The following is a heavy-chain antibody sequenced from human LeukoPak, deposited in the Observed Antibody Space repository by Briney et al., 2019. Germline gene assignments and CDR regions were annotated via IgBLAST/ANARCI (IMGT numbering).Heavy chain of an antibody. CDR2: ISWNSGSI. D-gene: IGHD2-15*01. V-gene: IGHV3-9*03. Sequence: GGSLGLSCAASGFTFDDYAMHWVRQAPGKGLEWVSGISWNSGSIGYADSVKGRFTISRDNAKNSLYLQMNSLRAEDMALYYCAKDLGSGPALDAFDIWGQGTMVTVSS. J-gene: IGHJ3*02. CDR1: GFTFDDYA. CDR3: AKDLGSGPALDAFDI.